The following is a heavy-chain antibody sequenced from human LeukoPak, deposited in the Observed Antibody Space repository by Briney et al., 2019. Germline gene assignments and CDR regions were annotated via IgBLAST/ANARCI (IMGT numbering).Heavy chain of an antibody. V-gene: IGHV1-69*05. CDR2: IIPIFGTA. CDR1: GGTFSSYA. D-gene: IGHD6-13*01. Sequence: RASVKVSCKASGGTFSSYAISWVRQAPGQGLEWMGGIIPIFGTANYAQKFQGRVTITTDESTSTAYMELSSLRSEDTAVYYCARANPGTPWAAAGKRYYYYMDVWGKGTTVTVSS. J-gene: IGHJ6*03. CDR3: ARANPGTPWAAAGKRYYYYMDV.